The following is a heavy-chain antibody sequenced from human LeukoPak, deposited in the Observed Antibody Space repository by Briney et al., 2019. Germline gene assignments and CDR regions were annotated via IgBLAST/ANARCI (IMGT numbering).Heavy chain of an antibody. Sequence: GGSLRLSCAASGFTLSNLGMHWVRQAPGKGLEWVAFVRPDGSSNYYADSVKGRFTISRDISKNTLYLQMNSLRAEDTAFYYCAKDQAGTWGLDYWGQGTLVTVSS. V-gene: IGHV3-30*02. D-gene: IGHD3-10*01. CDR2: VRPDGSSN. CDR1: GFTLSNLG. J-gene: IGHJ4*02. CDR3: AKDQAGTWGLDY.